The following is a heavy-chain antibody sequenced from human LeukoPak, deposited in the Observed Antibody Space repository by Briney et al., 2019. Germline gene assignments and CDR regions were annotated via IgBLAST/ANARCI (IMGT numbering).Heavy chain of an antibody. J-gene: IGHJ4*02. CDR2: IYYSGST. D-gene: IGHD4-23*01. CDR1: GGSISSYY. V-gene: IGHV4-59*01. CDR3: ARGNDYGGRGYFDY. Sequence: SETLSLTFTVSGGSISSYYWSWIRQPPGQGLEWIGYIYYSGSTNYNPSLKSRVTISADTSKNQFSLKLSSVTAADTAVYYCARGNDYGGRGYFDYWCQGTLVTVSS.